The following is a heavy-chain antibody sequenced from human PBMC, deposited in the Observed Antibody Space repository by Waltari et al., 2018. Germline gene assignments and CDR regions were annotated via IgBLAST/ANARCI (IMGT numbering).Heavy chain of an antibody. CDR3: ASGEKPWSGQHY. V-gene: IGHV1-69*01. Sequence: QVQLVQSGAEVKNPGSSVRVSCKASGGTFSSSAISWVRQAPGQGLEGMGGIMPSLGTANYEQKFQGRVTITADESTSTAYMELSSVRSEDTAVYYCASGEKPWSGQHYWGQGTLVTVSS. J-gene: IGHJ4*02. CDR2: IMPSLGTA. D-gene: IGHD3-3*01. CDR1: GGTFSSSA.